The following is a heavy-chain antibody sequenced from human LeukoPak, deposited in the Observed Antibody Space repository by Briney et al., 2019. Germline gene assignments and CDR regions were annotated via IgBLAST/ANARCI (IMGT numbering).Heavy chain of an antibody. CDR3: AKDREVIVPAAGDY. CDR1: GFTFSSYA. J-gene: IGHJ4*02. Sequence: PGWSLRLSCAVSGFTFSSYAMSWVRQAPGKGLEWVSGISGSGGSTDYADSVKGRFTISRDNSKNMVYLQINSLRAEDTGVYYCAKDREVIVPAAGDYWGQGTLVTVSS. CDR2: ISGSGGST. D-gene: IGHD2-2*01. V-gene: IGHV3-23*01.